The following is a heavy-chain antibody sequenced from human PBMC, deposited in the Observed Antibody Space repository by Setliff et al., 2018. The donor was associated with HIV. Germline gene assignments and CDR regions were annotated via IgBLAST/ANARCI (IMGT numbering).Heavy chain of an antibody. D-gene: IGHD6-13*01. CDR1: GGSISTGVYY. Sequence: PSETLSLTCTLSGGSISTGVYYWSWIRQPADKALEWIGRISASGSTNYHPSLEILVTLTIDTSNNQFSLKLTSVTAADAAVYYCGRVYSRSWFFFGHWGQGILVTVSS. V-gene: IGHV4-61*02. CDR3: GRVYSRSWFFFGH. CDR2: ISASGST. J-gene: IGHJ4*02.